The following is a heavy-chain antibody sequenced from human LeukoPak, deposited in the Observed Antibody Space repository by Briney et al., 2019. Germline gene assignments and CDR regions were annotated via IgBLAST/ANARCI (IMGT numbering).Heavy chain of an antibody. CDR1: GFTFSTYA. V-gene: IGHV3-23*05. Sequence: GGSLRLSCAASGFTFSTYAMSWVRQAPGKGLEWVSGFAMIDDIIHYVDSVKGRFTISRDNSKNMLYLQMNSLRAEDTAVYYCAKGFHSGSFNELDYWGQGTLVTVSS. CDR3: AKGFHSGSFNELDY. CDR2: FAMIDDII. J-gene: IGHJ4*02. D-gene: IGHD1-26*01.